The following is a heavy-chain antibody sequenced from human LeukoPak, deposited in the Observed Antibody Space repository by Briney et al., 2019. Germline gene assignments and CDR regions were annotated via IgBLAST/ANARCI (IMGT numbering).Heavy chain of an antibody. CDR2: IYSGGST. J-gene: IGHJ4*02. CDR1: GFTVSSNY. V-gene: IGHV3-66*01. CDR3: ARAPRGVAATSGYFDY. Sequence: GGSLRLSCAASGFTVSSNYMSWVRQAPGKGLEWVSVIYSGGSTYYADSVKGRFTISRDNSKNTLYLQMNSLRAEDTAVYYCARAPRGVAATSGYFDYWGQGTLVTVSS. D-gene: IGHD2-15*01.